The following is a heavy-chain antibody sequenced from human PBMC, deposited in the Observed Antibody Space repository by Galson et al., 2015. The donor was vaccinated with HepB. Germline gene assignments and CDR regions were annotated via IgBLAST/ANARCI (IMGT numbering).Heavy chain of an antibody. V-gene: IGHV3-7*01. Sequence: SLRLSCAASGFTFNSCWMTWVRQAPGKGLEWVAGIGPDGSGKHYADSVKGRFIISRDNGKNSLYLQMNSLRVEDTAVYYCAKGGRTWPFWGQGTLVTVSS. CDR3: AKGGRTWPF. J-gene: IGHJ4*02. CDR2: IGPDGSGK. CDR1: GFTFNSCW. D-gene: IGHD1-26*01.